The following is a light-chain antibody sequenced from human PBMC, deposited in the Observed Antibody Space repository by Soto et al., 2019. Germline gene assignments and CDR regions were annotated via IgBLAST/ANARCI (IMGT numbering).Light chain of an antibody. CDR1: QGIGDT. Sequence: EVVMTQSPATLSVSPGEGVTLSCRASQGIGDTLAWYQHKPGQTPRLLIYDTSTRATGVPARFRGSRSGPDFPLTSNRLPYEYFAIYYCQPYNSWPLTFGGGTKVESK. CDR3: QPYNSWPLT. J-gene: IGKJ4*01. CDR2: DTS. V-gene: IGKV3-15*01.